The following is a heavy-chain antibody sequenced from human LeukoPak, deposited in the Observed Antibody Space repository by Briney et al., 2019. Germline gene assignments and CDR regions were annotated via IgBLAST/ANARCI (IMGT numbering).Heavy chain of an antibody. Sequence: GGSLRLSCAASGFTFSNYVMSWVRQAPGKGLEWVSVIYSGGSTYYADSVKGRFTISRDNSKNTLYLQMNSLRAEDTAVYYCASTRGVMVYFDYWGQGTLVTVSS. D-gene: IGHD3-16*01. CDR3: ASTRGVMVYFDY. CDR1: GFTFSNYV. V-gene: IGHV3-66*01. J-gene: IGHJ4*02. CDR2: IYSGGST.